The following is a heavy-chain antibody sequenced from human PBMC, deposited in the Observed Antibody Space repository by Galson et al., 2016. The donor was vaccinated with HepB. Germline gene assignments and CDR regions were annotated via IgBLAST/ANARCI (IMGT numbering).Heavy chain of an antibody. Sequence: SLRLSCAASGFTFSSYGMHWVRQAPGKGLEWVAVIWYDGSSKYYADSVKGRFTISRDNSKNTLYLQMNSLRAEDTAVYYCAREHYYDSSGYYYYYYGMDVWGQGTTVTVSS. J-gene: IGHJ6*02. D-gene: IGHD3-22*01. V-gene: IGHV3-33*01. CDR3: AREHYYDSSGYYYYYYGMDV. CDR2: IWYDGSSK. CDR1: GFTFSSYG.